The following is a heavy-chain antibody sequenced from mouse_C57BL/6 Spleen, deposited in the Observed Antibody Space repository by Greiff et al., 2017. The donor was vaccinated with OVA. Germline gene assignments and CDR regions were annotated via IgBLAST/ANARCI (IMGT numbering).Heavy chain of an antibody. V-gene: IGHV1-52*01. CDR2: IDPSDSET. J-gene: IGHJ2*01. CDR3: ARANYYGKEGYYFDY. Sequence: QVQLQQPGAELVRPGSSVKLSCKASGYTFTSYWMHWVKQRPIQGLEWIGNIDPSDSETHYNQKFKDKATLTVDKSSSTAYMQLSSLTSEDSAVYYCARANYYGKEGYYFDYWGQGTTLTVPS. D-gene: IGHD2-1*01. CDR1: GYTFTSYW.